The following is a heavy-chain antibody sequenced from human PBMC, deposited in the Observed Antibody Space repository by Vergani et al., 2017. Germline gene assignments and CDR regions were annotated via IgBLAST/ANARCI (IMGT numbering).Heavy chain of an antibody. V-gene: IGHV4-34*01. CDR1: GGSFNDYW. Sequence: QAQLQQWGAGLLKPSETLSLTCAIYGGSFNDYWWTWIRQPPGKGLEWIGEIRHDGITHYSPSLKSRVTISIDTSTHQFSLNLRSVTAADTSVYYCAIEGYCTNGVCFTLIAVWGQGALVTVSS. CDR3: AIEGYCTNGVCFTLIAV. J-gene: IGHJ4*02. CDR2: IRHDGIT. D-gene: IGHD2-8*01.